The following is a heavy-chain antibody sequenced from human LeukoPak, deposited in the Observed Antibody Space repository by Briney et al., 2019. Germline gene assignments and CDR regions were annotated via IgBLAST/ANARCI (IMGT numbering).Heavy chain of an antibody. D-gene: IGHD6-19*01. V-gene: IGHV4-39*01. CDR1: GGSIASSSHY. Sequence: SETLSLTCTVSGGSIASSSHYWVWIRQPPGKGLEWIGSMYYSGSTYYNPSLKSRVTISVDTSKNQFSLKLSSVTAADTARYYCARPGAVAGRPFDNWGQGTLVTVSS. J-gene: IGHJ4*02. CDR2: MYYSGST. CDR3: ARPGAVAGRPFDN.